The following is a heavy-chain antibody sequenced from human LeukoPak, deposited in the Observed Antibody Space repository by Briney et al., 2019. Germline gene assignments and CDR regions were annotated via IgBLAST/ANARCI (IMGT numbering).Heavy chain of an antibody. V-gene: IGHV4-31*03. J-gene: IGHJ4*02. CDR3: ARADYSNSGQNGY. CDR2: IYYSGST. Sequence: SQTLSLTCTVSGGSISSGGYYWSWIRQHPGKGLEWIGYIYYSGSTYYNPSLKSRVTISVDTSKNQFSLKLSSVTAADTAVYHCARADYSNSGQNGYWGQGTLVTVSS. D-gene: IGHD4-11*01. CDR1: GGSISSGGYY.